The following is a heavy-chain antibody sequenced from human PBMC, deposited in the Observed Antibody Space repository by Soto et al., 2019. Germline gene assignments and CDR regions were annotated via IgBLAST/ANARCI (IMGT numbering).Heavy chain of an antibody. D-gene: IGHD5-12*01. J-gene: IGHJ6*02. CDR3: VATTMAYYYGMDV. Sequence: QVQLQQWGAGLLKPSETLSLTCAVYGGSFSDYFWSWIRQPPGKGLEWIGEINHSGTTNYNPSLKSRVTISLDTSKNHFSLNLTFVTAADTAMYYSVATTMAYYYGMDVWGQGTTVTVSS. CDR1: GGSFSDYF. V-gene: IGHV4-34*01. CDR2: INHSGTT.